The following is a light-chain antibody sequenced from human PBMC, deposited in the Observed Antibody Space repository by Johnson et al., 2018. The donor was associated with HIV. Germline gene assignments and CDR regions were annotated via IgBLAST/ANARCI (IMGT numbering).Light chain of an antibody. V-gene: IGLV1-51*01. Sequence: QSVLTQPPSVSAAPGQKVTISCSGSSSNIGNNYVSWYQQLPHTAPKLLISDNDKRPSGIPDRFSGSTSGASATLYITGIQTGDEADYYCGTWDNSLNVYFLGTGTKVTVL. CDR3: GTWDNSLNVYF. CDR1: SSNIGNNY. CDR2: DND. J-gene: IGLJ1*01.